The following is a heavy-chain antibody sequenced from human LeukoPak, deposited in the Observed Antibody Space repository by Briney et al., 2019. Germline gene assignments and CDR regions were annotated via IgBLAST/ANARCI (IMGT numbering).Heavy chain of an antibody. CDR2: ISGSGGST. J-gene: IGHJ3*02. CDR1: GFTFSSYA. D-gene: IGHD3-22*01. CDR3: AKDLPTYYYDSSGYYPDAFDI. Sequence: PGGSLRLSCAASGFTFSSYAMSWVRQAPGKGLEWVSAISGSGGSTYYADSVKGRFTISRDNSKNTLYLQMNSLRAEDTAVYYCAKDLPTYYYDSSGYYPDAFDIWGQGTMVTVSS. V-gene: IGHV3-23*01.